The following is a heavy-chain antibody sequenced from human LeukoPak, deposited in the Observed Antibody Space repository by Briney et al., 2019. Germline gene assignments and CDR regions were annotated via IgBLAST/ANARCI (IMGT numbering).Heavy chain of an antibody. CDR3: AKDRGTYYYDSSGYSRDY. D-gene: IGHD3-22*01. CDR2: IYSGGST. CDR1: GFTVSSNY. Sequence: GGSLRLSCAASGFTVSSNYMSWVRQAPGKGLEWVSVIYSGGSTYYADSVKGRFTISRDNYKNTLYLQMNSLRAEDTAVYYCAKDRGTYYYDSSGYSRDYWGQGTLVTVSS. J-gene: IGHJ4*02. V-gene: IGHV3-53*01.